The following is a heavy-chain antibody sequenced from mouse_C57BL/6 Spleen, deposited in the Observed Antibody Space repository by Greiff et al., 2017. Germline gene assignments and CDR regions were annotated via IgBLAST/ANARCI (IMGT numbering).Heavy chain of an antibody. CDR1: GYSITSGYY. CDR2: ISYDGSN. D-gene: IGHD2-4*01. J-gene: IGHJ2*01. V-gene: IGHV3-6*01. CDR3: AREGYYDYDWIDY. Sequence: EVQLVESGPGLVKPSQSLSLTCSVTGYSITSGYYWNWIRQFPGNKLEWMGYISYDGSNNYNPSLKNRISITRDTSKNQFFLKLNSVTTEDTATYYCAREGYYDYDWIDYWGQGTTRTVSS.